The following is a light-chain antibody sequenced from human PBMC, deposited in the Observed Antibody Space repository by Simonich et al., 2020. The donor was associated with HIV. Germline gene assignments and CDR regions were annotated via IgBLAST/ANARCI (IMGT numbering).Light chain of an antibody. CDR2: RNN. Sequence: QSVLTQPPSASGTPGQRVTISCSGSNSNIGSNTVNWYPQLPGTAPKLLIYRNNNRPPAGPDRFFGSKSGTTASLAISGLQAEDEADYYCCSYAGSSTLVFGGGTKLTVL. CDR1: NSNIGSNT. CDR3: CSYAGSSTLV. V-gene: IGLV1-44*01. J-gene: IGLJ3*02.